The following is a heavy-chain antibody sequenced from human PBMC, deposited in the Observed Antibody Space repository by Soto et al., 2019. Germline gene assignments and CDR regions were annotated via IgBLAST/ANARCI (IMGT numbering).Heavy chain of an antibody. CDR1: GCSISSGGYY. J-gene: IGHJ4*02. CDR2: IYYSGST. CDR3: ARAGYGDYVVYY. D-gene: IGHD4-17*01. Sequence: SETLSLTCTFSGCSISSGGYYWSWIRQHPGKGLEWIGYIYYSGSTYYNPSLKSRVTLSVDTSKNQFSLKLSSVTAADTAVYYCARAGYGDYVVYYWGQGTLVTVSS. V-gene: IGHV4-31*03.